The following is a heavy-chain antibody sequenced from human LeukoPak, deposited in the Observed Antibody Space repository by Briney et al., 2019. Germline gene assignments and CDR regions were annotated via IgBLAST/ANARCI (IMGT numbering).Heavy chain of an antibody. V-gene: IGHV3-30*18. Sequence: GGSLRLSCAASGFTFSSYGMHWVRQAPGKGLEWVAVISYDGTNKYYADSVKGRFTISGDNSKNTLYLQVNSLKPEDTAVYYCAKIEYYYDSSGYYYWGQGTLVTVSS. D-gene: IGHD3-22*01. CDR2: ISYDGTNK. J-gene: IGHJ4*02. CDR3: AKIEYYYDSSGYYY. CDR1: GFTFSSYG.